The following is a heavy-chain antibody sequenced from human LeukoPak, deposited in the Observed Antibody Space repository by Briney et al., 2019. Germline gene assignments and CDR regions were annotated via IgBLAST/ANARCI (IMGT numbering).Heavy chain of an antibody. J-gene: IGHJ6*02. CDR2: ISSSSSYI. CDR3: ARGGYGGNPPSDYYYYGMDV. V-gene: IGHV3-21*01. Sequence: GGSLRLSCAASGFTFSSYSMNWVRQAPGKGLEWVSSISSSSSYIYYADSVKGRFTISRDNAKNSLYLQMNSLRAEDTAVYYCARGGYGGNPPSDYYYYGMDVWGQGTTVTVSS. CDR1: GFTFSSYS. D-gene: IGHD4-23*01.